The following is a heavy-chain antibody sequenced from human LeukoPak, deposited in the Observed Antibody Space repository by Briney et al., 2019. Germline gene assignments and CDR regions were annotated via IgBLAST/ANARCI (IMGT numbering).Heavy chain of an antibody. CDR3: ARLATPFDYSNYLDY. Sequence: RGESLKISCKGSGYSFTSYWIGWVRQLPGKGLEWMGIIYPGDSDTRYSPSFQGQVTISADKSISTAYLQWSSLKASDTAMYYCARLATPFDYSNYLDYWGQGTLVTVSS. CDR1: GYSFTSYW. J-gene: IGHJ4*02. CDR2: IYPGDSDT. V-gene: IGHV5-51*01. D-gene: IGHD4-11*01.